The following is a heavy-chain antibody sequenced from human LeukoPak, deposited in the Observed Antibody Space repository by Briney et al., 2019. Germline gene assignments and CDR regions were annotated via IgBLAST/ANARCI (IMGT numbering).Heavy chain of an antibody. CDR1: AFTFRTYS. Sequence: GGSLRLSCVASAFTFRTYSMHWVRQAPGKGLEWVSSISGSTSYIYYADSVRGRFTVSKDNAKNSLYLQMNSLRAEDTAVYYCARGSDFVWGSYRPYFDYWGQGTLVTVSS. J-gene: IGHJ4*02. CDR3: ARGSDFVWGSYRPYFDY. CDR2: ISGSTSYI. D-gene: IGHD3-16*02. V-gene: IGHV3-21*01.